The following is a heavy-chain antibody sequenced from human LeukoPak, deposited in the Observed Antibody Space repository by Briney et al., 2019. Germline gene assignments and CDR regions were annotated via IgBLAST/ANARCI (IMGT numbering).Heavy chain of an antibody. Sequence: SETLSLTCTVSGGSISSYYWSWIRQPAGKGLEWIGRIYTSGSTNYNPSLKSRVTMSVDTSKNQFSLKLSSVTAADTAVYYCARDYRYCSSTSCYSVLDYYYYYMDVWGKGTTVTVSS. CDR2: IYTSGST. J-gene: IGHJ6*03. CDR1: GGSISSYY. CDR3: ARDYRYCSSTSCYSVLDYYYYYMDV. D-gene: IGHD2-2*01. V-gene: IGHV4-4*07.